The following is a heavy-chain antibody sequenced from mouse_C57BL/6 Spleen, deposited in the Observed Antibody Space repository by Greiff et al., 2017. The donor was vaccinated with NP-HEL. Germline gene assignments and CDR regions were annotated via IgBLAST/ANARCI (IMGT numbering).Heavy chain of an antibody. CDR2: IYPRSGNT. CDR3: ARVGYDGYLDY. V-gene: IGHV1-81*01. Sequence: QVQLKESGAELARPGASVKLSCKASGYTFTSYGISWVKQRTGQGLEWIGEIYPRSGNTYYNEKFKGKATLTADKSSSTAYMELRSLTSEDSAVYFCARVGYDGYLDYWGQGTTLTVSS. D-gene: IGHD2-3*01. J-gene: IGHJ2*01. CDR1: GYTFTSYG.